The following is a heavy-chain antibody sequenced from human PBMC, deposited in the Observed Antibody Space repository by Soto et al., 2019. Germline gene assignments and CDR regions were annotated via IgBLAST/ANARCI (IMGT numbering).Heavy chain of an antibody. Sequence: SVKVSCKASGGTFSSYAISWVRQAPGQGLEWMGGIIPIFGTANYAQKFQGRVTITADESTSTAYMELSSLRSKDTAVYYCARVRWFGELLHYYYYGMDVWGQGTTVTVSS. J-gene: IGHJ6*02. CDR1: GGTFSSYA. CDR3: ARVRWFGELLHYYYYGMDV. D-gene: IGHD3-10*01. CDR2: IIPIFGTA. V-gene: IGHV1-69*13.